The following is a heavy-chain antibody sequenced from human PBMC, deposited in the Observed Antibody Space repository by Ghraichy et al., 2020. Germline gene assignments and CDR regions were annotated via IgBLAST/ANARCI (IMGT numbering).Heavy chain of an antibody. CDR3: AKDPRSGWYGEPIYYFDY. J-gene: IGHJ4*02. CDR2: ISGSGGST. Sequence: GGSLRLSCAASGFTFSSYAMSWVRQAPGKGLEWVSAISGSGGSTYYADSVKGRFTISRDNSKNTLYLQMNSLRAEDTAVYYCAKDPRSGWYGEPIYYFDYWGQGTLVTVSS. D-gene: IGHD6-19*01. CDR1: GFTFSSYA. V-gene: IGHV3-23*01.